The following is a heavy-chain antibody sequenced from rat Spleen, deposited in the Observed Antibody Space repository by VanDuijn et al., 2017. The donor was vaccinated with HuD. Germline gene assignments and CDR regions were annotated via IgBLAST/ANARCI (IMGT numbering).Heavy chain of an antibody. CDR3: TRAKVGPGYFDY. D-gene: IGHD1-4*01. CDR2: IRYDGNST. V-gene: IGHV5-20*01. Sequence: EVQLVESGGGLEQPGRSMKLSCAASGFTFSNYDMAWVRQAPTKGLEWVASIRYDGNSTYYRDSVKGRFTISRDNAKNTLYLQMDSLSSEDTATYYCTRAKVGPGYFDYCGQGVMVTVSS. CDR1: GFTFSNYD. J-gene: IGHJ2*01.